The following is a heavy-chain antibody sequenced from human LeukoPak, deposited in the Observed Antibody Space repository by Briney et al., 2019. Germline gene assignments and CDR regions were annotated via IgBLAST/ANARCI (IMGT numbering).Heavy chain of an antibody. CDR2: IKQDGSEK. D-gene: IGHD3-22*01. Sequence: GGSLRLSCAASGFTFSSYWMSWVRQAPGKGLEWVANIKQDGSEKYYVDSVKGRFTISRDNRKNTLYLQMNSLRAEDTAVYFCAKRGVVIRVILVGFHKEAYYFDSWGQGALVTVSS. J-gene: IGHJ4*02. V-gene: IGHV3-7*03. CDR3: AKRGVVIRVILVGFHKEAYYFDS. CDR1: GFTFSSYW.